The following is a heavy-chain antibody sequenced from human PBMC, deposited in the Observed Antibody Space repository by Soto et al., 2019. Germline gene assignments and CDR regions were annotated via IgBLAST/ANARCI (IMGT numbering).Heavy chain of an antibody. CDR1: GFTFSTYG. CDR2: IWYDGSNK. V-gene: IGHV3-33*01. D-gene: IGHD5-18*01. CDR3: GGGGALGDTAVVDS. Sequence: QVQLVESGGGVVQPGKSLRLSCAASGFTFSTYGMHWVRQAPGKGLEWVAVIWYDGSNKYHGDSVKGRFTISRDNSKKTLYLQMNNLRAEDTAVYYCGGGGALGDTAVVDSWGQGTLVIVSS. J-gene: IGHJ4*02.